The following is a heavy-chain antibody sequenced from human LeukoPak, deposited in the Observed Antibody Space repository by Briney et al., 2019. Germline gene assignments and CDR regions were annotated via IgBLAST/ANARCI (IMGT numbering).Heavy chain of an antibody. CDR2: IYYSGST. CDR1: GGSISSGGYY. J-gene: IGHJ4*02. D-gene: IGHD3-10*01. Sequence: SQTLSLTCTVSGGSISSGGYYWSWMRQHPGKGLEWIGYIYYSGSTYYNPSLKSRVTISVDTSKNQFSLKLSSVTAADTAVYYCARTADGSGSYSDYWGQGTLVTVSS. CDR3: ARTADGSGSYSDY. V-gene: IGHV4-31*03.